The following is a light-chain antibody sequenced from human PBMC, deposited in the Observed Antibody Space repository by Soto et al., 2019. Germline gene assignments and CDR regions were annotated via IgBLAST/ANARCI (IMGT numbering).Light chain of an antibody. CDR3: SSYRTGSRV. CDR2: EVS. Sequence: QSAPTQPASVSGSPGQSITISCTGTNNDVGAYTYVSWYQQHPGKAPRLIIYEVSDRPSGVSNRFSGSKSGNMASLVISGLQAEDEADYYCSSYRTGSRVFGGGTKLTVL. V-gene: IGLV2-14*01. J-gene: IGLJ2*01. CDR1: NNDVGAYTY.